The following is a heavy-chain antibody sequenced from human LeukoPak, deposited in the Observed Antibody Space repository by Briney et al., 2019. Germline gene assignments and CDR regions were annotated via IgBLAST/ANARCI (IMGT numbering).Heavy chain of an antibody. CDR2: ISSSSSYI. D-gene: IGHD3-3*01. J-gene: IGHJ4*02. V-gene: IGHV3-21*01. CDR3: ARDPEYDFLAYYFDY. Sequence: NWVRXXXGXGLEWVSSISSSSSYIYYADSVKGRFTISRDNAKNSLYLQMNSLRAEDTAVYYCARDPEYDFLAYYFDYWGQGTLVTVSS.